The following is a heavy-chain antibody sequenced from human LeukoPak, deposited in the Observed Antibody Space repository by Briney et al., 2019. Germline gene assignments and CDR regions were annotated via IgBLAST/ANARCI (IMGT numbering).Heavy chain of an antibody. CDR2: ISAYNGNT. CDR1: GYTFTSYG. CDR3: AREVCSSTSCYYMDV. J-gene: IGHJ6*03. Sequence: ASVKVPCKASGYTFTSYGISWVRQAPGQGLEWMGWISAYNGNTNYAQKLQGRVTMTTDTSTSTAYMELRSLRSDDTAVYYCAREVCSSTSCYYMDVWGKGTTVTVSS. D-gene: IGHD2-2*01. V-gene: IGHV1-18*01.